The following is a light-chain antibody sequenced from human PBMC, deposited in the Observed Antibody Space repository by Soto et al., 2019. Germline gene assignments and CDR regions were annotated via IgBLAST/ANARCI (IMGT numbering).Light chain of an antibody. J-gene: IGLJ2*01. CDR1: SSEVGTYNL. Sequence: QSVLTQPASVSGSPGQSITISCTSSEVGTYNLVSWYQHHPGKAPKLMIYDVSKRPSGVSNRFSGSKSGNTASLTISGLQAEDEADYYCCSYAGSSTVVFGGGTKVTVL. CDR2: DVS. V-gene: IGLV2-23*02. CDR3: CSYAGSSTVV.